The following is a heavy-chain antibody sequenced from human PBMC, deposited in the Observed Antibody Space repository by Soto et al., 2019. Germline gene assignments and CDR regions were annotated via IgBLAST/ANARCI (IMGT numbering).Heavy chain of an antibody. CDR2: IYYIGST. Sequence: QLQLQESGPGLVKPSETLSLTCTVSCGSISSSSYYWGWIRQHPGKGLEWIGSIYYIGSTYYNPSLKSRVTISVDTSKNQFSLKLSSVTAADTAVYYCARHDYGDYVFYYWGQGTLVTVSS. CDR3: ARHDYGDYVFYY. J-gene: IGHJ4*02. D-gene: IGHD4-17*01. V-gene: IGHV4-39*01. CDR1: CGSISSSSYY.